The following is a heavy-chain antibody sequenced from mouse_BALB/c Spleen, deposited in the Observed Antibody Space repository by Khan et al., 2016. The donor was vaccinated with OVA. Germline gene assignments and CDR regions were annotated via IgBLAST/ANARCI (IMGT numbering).Heavy chain of an antibody. V-gene: IGHV3-2*02. CDR2: ISYSGST. Sequence: EVQLKQSGPGLVKPSQSLSLTCTVTGYSITSGYGWNWIRQFPGNKLEWMGYISYSGSTNYNPSLKSRISITRDTSKNQFFLQLNSVTTEDTATYYCARTARIKYWGQGTTLTVSS. D-gene: IGHD1-2*01. CDR1: GYSITSGYG. J-gene: IGHJ2*01. CDR3: ARTARIKY.